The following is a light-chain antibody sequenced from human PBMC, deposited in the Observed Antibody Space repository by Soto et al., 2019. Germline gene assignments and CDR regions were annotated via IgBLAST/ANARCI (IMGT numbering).Light chain of an antibody. CDR3: QQSDSTPPFT. CDR2: DAS. CDR1: QTISTY. J-gene: IGKJ3*01. V-gene: IGKV1-39*01. Sequence: DIHMTLSPSSLSASVGDSVTMTCRASQTISTYLNWYQQKPGKAPRLLIYDASSLLSGVPSRFSGSGSATDFTLTIASLQPEDFSTYYCQQSDSTPPFTFGPGTKVDIK.